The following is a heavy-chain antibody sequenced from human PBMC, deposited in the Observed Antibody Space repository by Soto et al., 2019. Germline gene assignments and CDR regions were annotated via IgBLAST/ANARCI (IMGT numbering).Heavy chain of an antibody. CDR1: GYTFTTYR. Sequence: ESLKISSKGRGYTFTTYRIGWVRQMHGTGLEWMAIIYPDDSDSRCSPSFHGQVTISADESVSTAYLPWSSLKASDTDIYYCVATYGDYLDDGAQGTLVTVSS. V-gene: IGHV5-51*01. CDR3: VATYGDYLDD. J-gene: IGHJ4*02. D-gene: IGHD4-17*01. CDR2: IYPDDSDS.